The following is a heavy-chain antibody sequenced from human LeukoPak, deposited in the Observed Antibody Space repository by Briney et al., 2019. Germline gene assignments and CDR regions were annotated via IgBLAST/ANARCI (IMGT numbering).Heavy chain of an antibody. D-gene: IGHD1-26*01. V-gene: IGHV3-23*01. J-gene: IGHJ4*02. CDR1: GFTFRSYD. CDR2: ITGDGAST. CDR3: AGSGSHVY. Sequence: GGSLRLSCAASGFTFRSYDINWVRQAPGKGLEWVSSITGDGASTNFADSVKGRFTISRDNSKNTAYLQMNSLRAEDAAVYYCAGSGSHVYWGQGTLVTVSS.